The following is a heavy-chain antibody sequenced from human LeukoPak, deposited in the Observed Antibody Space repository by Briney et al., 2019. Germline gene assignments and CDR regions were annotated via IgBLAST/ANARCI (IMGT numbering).Heavy chain of an antibody. D-gene: IGHD2-2*02. V-gene: IGHV4-59*01. CDR3: ARWAIRGYYYGMDV. J-gene: IGHJ6*02. CDR2: IYYSGST. Sequence: SETLSLTCTVSGGSISSYYWSWIRQPPGKGLEWIGYIYYSGSTNYNPSLKSRVTISVDTSKNQFSLKLSSVTAADTAVYYCARWAIRGYYYGMDVWGQGTTVTVSS. CDR1: GGSISSYY.